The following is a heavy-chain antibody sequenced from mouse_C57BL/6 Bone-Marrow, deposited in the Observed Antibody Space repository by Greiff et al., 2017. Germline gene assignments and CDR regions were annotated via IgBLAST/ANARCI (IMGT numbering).Heavy chain of an antibody. CDR1: GSTFNSYW. CDR3: ARCDYGFAY. Sequence: QVQLQQPGAELVKPGASVKLSCKASGSTFNSYWMHWVKQRPGRGLAWIGRIAPNRGGTKYNEKFKSKATLTVDKHSSTAYMQRSSLTSEDSAVYYCARCDYGFAYWGQGTLVTGSA. V-gene: IGHV1-72*01. D-gene: IGHD2-4*01. J-gene: IGHJ3*01. CDR2: IAPNRGGT.